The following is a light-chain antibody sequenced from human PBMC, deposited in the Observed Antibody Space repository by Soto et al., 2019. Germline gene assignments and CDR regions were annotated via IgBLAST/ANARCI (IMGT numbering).Light chain of an antibody. Sequence: EIVLTQSPGTLSLSPGERATLSCRASQSVNSNYLVWYQQKPGQPPRLLIYVASIRATGIPDRFSGSGAGTDFTLTIRRLEPEDFAVYYCQQYGSSPLTFGGGTKVES. V-gene: IGKV3-20*01. J-gene: IGKJ4*01. CDR2: VAS. CDR1: QSVNSNY. CDR3: QQYGSSPLT.